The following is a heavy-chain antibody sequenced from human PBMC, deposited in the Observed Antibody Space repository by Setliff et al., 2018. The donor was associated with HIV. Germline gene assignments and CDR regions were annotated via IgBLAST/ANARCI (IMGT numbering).Heavy chain of an antibody. J-gene: IGHJ6*02. Sequence: LRLSCAASGFIFSSYGMHWVRQAPGKGLEWVAFIRHDGSNKYYADSVKGRFTISRDNTKNTVYLQMDSLRAEDTAVYYCARAAYYNGLDVWGQGTTVTVSS. CDR3: ARAAYYNGLDV. V-gene: IGHV3-30*02. D-gene: IGHD3-10*01. CDR1: GFIFSSYG. CDR2: IRHDGSNK.